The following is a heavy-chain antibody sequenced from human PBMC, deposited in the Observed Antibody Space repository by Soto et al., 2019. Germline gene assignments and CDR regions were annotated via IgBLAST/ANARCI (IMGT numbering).Heavy chain of an antibody. CDR1: GFTFSDYA. D-gene: IGHD4-17*01. Sequence: EVQVLESGGGLVQPGGSLTLACVGSGFTFSDYAMIWVRQAPGKGLEWVSAIRGGGDGAHYADSVRGRLTISRDNSKTTLYLQMNSLRAEDTATYFCARDPNGDYVGAFDFWGQGILVTVSS. CDR2: IRGGGDGA. CDR3: ARDPNGDYVGAFDF. V-gene: IGHV3-23*01. J-gene: IGHJ3*01.